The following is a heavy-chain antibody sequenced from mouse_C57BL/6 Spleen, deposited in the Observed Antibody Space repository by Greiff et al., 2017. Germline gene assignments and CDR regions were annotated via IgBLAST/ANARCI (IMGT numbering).Heavy chain of an antibody. Sequence: EVKLMESEGGLVQPGSSMKLSCTASGFTFSDYSMAWVRQVPEKGLEWVANINYDGSSTYYLDSLKSRFIISRDNAKNILYLQMSSLKSEDTATYYCARDGGPYYFDYWGQGTTLTVSS. D-gene: IGHD1-1*02. CDR3: ARDGGPYYFDY. J-gene: IGHJ2*01. CDR2: INYDGSST. V-gene: IGHV5-16*01. CDR1: GFTFSDYS.